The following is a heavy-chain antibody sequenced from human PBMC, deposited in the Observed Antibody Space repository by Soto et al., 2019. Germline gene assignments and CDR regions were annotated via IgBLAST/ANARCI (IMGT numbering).Heavy chain of an antibody. CDR3: ARASVCTNGVCYADY. CDR2: MNPNSGNT. Sequence: ASVKVSCKASGYTFTSYDINWVRQATGQGLEWMGWMNPNSGNTGYAQKFQGRVTMTRNTSISTAYMELSSLRSEDTAVYYCARASVCTNGVCYADYWGKGTLVTVSS. J-gene: IGHJ4*02. CDR1: GYTFTSYD. D-gene: IGHD2-8*01. V-gene: IGHV1-8*01.